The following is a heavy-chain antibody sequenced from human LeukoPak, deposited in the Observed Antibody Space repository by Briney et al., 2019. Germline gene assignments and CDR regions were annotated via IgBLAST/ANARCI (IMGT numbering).Heavy chain of an antibody. J-gene: IGHJ4*02. CDR2: ISSSSSTI. CDR3: ARRALSSGYYPQFDY. CDR1: GFTFSSYA. D-gene: IGHD3-22*01. Sequence: GGSLRLSCAASGFTFSSYAMNWVRQAPGKGLEWVSYISSSSSTIYYADSVKGRFTISRDNAKNSLYLQMNSLRAEDTAVYYCARRALSSGYYPQFDYWGQGTLVTVSS. V-gene: IGHV3-48*04.